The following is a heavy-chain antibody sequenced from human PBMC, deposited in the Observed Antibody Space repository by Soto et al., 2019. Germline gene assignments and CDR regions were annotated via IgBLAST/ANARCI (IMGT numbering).Heavy chain of an antibody. D-gene: IGHD2-15*01. Sequence: GGSLRLSCTVSGFAFNNYGINWVRQAPGKGLEWVSSISKSDYTYYSDSVKGRFTISRDNAKNSLYLQMNSLRAEDTAVYYCARDMVVAATHYYGMDVWGQGTTVTVS. CDR2: ISKSDYT. CDR1: GFAFNNYG. CDR3: ARDMVVAATHYYGMDV. J-gene: IGHJ6*02. V-gene: IGHV3-21*01.